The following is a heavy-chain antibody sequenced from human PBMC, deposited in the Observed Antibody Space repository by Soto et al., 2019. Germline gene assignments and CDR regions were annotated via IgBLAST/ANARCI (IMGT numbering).Heavy chain of an antibody. V-gene: IGHV1-2*02. CDR1: GYTFTGYY. D-gene: IGHD3-10*01. CDR3: ASQGDYYGSGSYYNTPYYYGMDV. J-gene: IGHJ6*02. CDR2: INPNSGGT. Sequence: ASVKVSCKASGYTFTGYYMHWVRQAPGQGLEWMGWINPNSGGTNYAQKFQGRVTMTRDTSISTAYMELSRLRSDDTAVYYCASQGDYYGSGSYYNTPYYYGMDVWGQGTTVTVSS.